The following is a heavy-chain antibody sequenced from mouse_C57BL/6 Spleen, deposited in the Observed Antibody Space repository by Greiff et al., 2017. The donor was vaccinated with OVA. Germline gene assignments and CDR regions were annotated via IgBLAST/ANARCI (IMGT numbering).Heavy chain of an antibody. D-gene: IGHD1-1*01. V-gene: IGHV2-5*01. CDR3: AKMGTTVVAHWYFDV. J-gene: IGHJ1*03. Sequence: QVQLKQSGPGLVQPSQRLSITCTVSGFSLTSYGVHWVRQSPGKGLEWLGVIWRGGSTDYNAAFMSRLSITKDNSKSQVFFKMNSLQADDTAIYYCAKMGTTVVAHWYFDVWGTGTTVTVSS. CDR1: GFSLTSYG. CDR2: IWRGGST.